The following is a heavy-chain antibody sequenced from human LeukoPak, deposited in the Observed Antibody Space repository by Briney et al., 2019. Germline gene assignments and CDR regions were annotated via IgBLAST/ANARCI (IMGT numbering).Heavy chain of an antibody. CDR1: GGSISSYY. D-gene: IGHD3-10*01. CDR3: ARDSGTTGEVKFDP. J-gene: IGHJ5*02. Sequence: KSSETLSLTCIVSGGSISSYYWSWIRQPPGKGLEWIGRIYNGGIITYNPSLKSRVTMSIDTSNNQFSLRLRFVTAADTAVYYCARDSGTTGEVKFDPWGQGTLVTVSS. CDR2: IYNGGII. V-gene: IGHV4-4*07.